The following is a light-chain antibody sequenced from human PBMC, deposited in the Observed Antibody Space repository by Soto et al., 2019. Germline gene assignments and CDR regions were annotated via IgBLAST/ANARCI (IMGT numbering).Light chain of an antibody. V-gene: IGLV7-43*01. CDR1: TGAVTSDSY. Sequence: VLTPERSVHVSPARSVTLTCNTSTGAVTSDSYPSWFQQKPGQAPRALIYTISNKHSWTPARFSGSLLGGKAALTLSDVQPEDEAAYFCLLYYDGAHVFGPGTKVTVL. J-gene: IGLJ1*01. CDR3: LLYYDGAHV. CDR2: TIS.